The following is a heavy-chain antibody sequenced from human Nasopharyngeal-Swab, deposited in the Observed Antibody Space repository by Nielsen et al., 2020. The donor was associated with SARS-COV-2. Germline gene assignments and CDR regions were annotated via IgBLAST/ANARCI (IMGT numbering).Heavy chain of an antibody. V-gene: IGHV6-1*01. D-gene: IGHD4-17*01. J-gene: IGHJ6*03. CDR2: TYYRSKWYN. CDR3: ARARGAYGDYYYYYDTDV. Sequence: WIRQSPSRGLEWLGRTYYRSKWYNDYAVSVKRRITINPYTSKNQFSLHLNSVTPEDTAVYYCARARGAYGDYYYYYDTDVWGKGTTVTVSS.